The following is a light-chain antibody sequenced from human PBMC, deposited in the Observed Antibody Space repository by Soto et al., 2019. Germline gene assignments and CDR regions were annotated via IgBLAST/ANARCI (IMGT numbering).Light chain of an antibody. Sequence: DIQFTQSPSSRSASVGDRVTITCQASQNINNYLNWYQQKPGRAPKLLIYDASNLEEGVPSRFRGSGSGTDFTFTISRLQPEDIATYDCQQYNNWPPITFGQGTRLEIK. J-gene: IGKJ5*01. CDR1: QNINNY. CDR3: QQYNNWPPIT. V-gene: IGKV1-33*01. CDR2: DAS.